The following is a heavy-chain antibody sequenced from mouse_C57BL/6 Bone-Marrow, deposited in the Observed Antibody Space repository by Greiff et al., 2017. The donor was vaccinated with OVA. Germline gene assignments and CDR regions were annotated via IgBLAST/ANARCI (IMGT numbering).Heavy chain of an antibody. D-gene: IGHD2-12*01. CDR2: IWTGGGT. V-gene: IGHV2-9-1*01. CDR3: ARNWIVQRLPDWYFDV. Sequence: QVQLKQSGPGLVAPSQCLSITCTVSGFSFTSYAISWVRQPPGKGLEWLGVIWTGGGTNYNSALKTRLSIIKDNSTSQVFLKMSSLQTDDTAMYYCARNWIVQRLPDWYFDVWGTGTTVTVSS. CDR1: GFSFTSYA. J-gene: IGHJ1*03.